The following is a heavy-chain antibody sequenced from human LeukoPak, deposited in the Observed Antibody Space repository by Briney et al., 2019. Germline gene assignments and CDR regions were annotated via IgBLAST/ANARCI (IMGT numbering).Heavy chain of an antibody. V-gene: IGHV3-23*01. D-gene: IGHD3-16*01. CDR1: GFRFSSYG. Sequence: TGGSLRLSCAASGFRFSSYGMSWVRQAPGKGLEWVSAVSGSGDITYYADSVKGRFTISRDNAKNSLYLQMNSLRAEDTAVYYCARDGGTWAIDYWGQGTLVTVSS. CDR2: VSGSGDIT. J-gene: IGHJ4*02. CDR3: ARDGGTWAIDY.